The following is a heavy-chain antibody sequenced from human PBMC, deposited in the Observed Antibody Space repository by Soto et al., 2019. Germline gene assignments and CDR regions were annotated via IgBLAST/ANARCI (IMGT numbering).Heavy chain of an antibody. Sequence: SVKVSCESSGGTFSSFINYPINWVRQAPGQGLEWMGGIVPNVGTVNYAQKFRGKVTITADKSTGTAYMELSSLRSEDTALYYCARRDTSGFLRYFDNWGQVTHVTVSP. J-gene: IGHJ4*02. CDR1: GGTFSSFINYP. CDR3: ARRDTSGFLRYFDN. CDR2: IVPNVGTV. V-gene: IGHV1-69*06. D-gene: IGHD3-3*01.